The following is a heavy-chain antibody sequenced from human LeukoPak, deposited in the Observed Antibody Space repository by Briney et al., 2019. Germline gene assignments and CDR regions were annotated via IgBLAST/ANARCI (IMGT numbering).Heavy chain of an antibody. D-gene: IGHD2-15*01. V-gene: IGHV7-4-1*02. CDR3: ARDNGPLYCSGGSCPPAY. CDR1: GYTFTSYA. CDR2: INTNTGNP. Sequence: ASVKVSCKASGYTFTSYAMNWVRQAPGQGLEWMGWINTNTGNPTYAQGFTGRFVFSLDTSASTAYLQISSLKAEDTAVYYCARDNGPLYCSGGSCPPAYWGQGTLVTVSS. J-gene: IGHJ4*02.